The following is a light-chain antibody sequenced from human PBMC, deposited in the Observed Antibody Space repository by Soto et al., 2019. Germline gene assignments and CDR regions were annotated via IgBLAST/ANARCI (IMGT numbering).Light chain of an antibody. CDR3: SSYTSSSTLYV. CDR1: SSDVGGYNY. Sequence: QSVLTQPASVSGSPGQSITISCTGTSSDVGGYNYVSLYQQNPGKAPKLMIYDVSVRPSGVSNRFSGSKSGNTASLTISGLQAEDEADYYCSSYTSSSTLYVFGTGTKLTVL. CDR2: DVS. J-gene: IGLJ1*01. V-gene: IGLV2-14*01.